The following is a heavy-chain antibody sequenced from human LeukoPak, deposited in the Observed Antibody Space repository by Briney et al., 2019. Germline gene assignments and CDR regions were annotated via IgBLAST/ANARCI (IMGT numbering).Heavy chain of an antibody. CDR1: GGTFSSYA. D-gene: IGHD6-13*01. CDR2: IIPIFGTA. J-gene: IGHJ4*02. Sequence: GASVKVSCKASGGTFSSYAISWVRQAPGQGLEWMGGIIPIFGTANYAQKFQGRVTITADESTSTAYMELSSLRSEDTAVYYCAREGILAAAATFDYWGQGTLVTVSS. CDR3: AREGILAAAATFDY. V-gene: IGHV1-69*13.